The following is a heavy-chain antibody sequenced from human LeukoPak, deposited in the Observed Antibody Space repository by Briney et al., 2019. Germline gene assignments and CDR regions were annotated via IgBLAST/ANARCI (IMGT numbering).Heavy chain of an antibody. CDR1: GFTFDDYA. Sequence: GGSLRLSCAASGFTFDDYAMHWVRQAPGKGLEWVSGISWKSGSIGYADSVKGRFTISRDNAKNSLYLQMNSLRAEDTALYYCVKDKGYIGEDAFDIWGQGTMVTASS. V-gene: IGHV3-9*01. J-gene: IGHJ3*02. D-gene: IGHD3-10*01. CDR2: ISWKSGSI. CDR3: VKDKGYIGEDAFDI.